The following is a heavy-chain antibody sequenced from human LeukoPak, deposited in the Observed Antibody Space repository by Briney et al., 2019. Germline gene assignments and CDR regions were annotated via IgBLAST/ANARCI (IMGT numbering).Heavy chain of an antibody. CDR3: ARSFSSRFSSPRRPYYFDY. V-gene: IGHV3-53*01. D-gene: IGHD6-13*01. CDR1: GFTVSSNY. J-gene: IGHJ4*02. CDR2: IYSGGST. Sequence: AGGSLRLSCAASGFTVSSNYMSWVRQAPGKGLEWVSVIYSGGSTYYADSVKGRFTISRDNSKSTLYLEMNSLKVEDTAIYYCARSFSSRFSSPRRPYYFDYWGQGTLVTVSS.